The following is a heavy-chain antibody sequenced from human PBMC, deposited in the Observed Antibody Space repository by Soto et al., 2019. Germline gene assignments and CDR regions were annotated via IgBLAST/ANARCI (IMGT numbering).Heavy chain of an antibody. CDR2: IYSGGST. J-gene: IGHJ6*02. CDR1: GFTVSSNY. Sequence: QPGGSLRLSCAASGFTVSSNYMSWVRQAPGKGLEWVSVIYSGGSTYYADSVKGRFTISRDNSKNTLYLQMNSLRAEDTAVYYCARDRPLRWKRARDGMDVWGQGTTVTVSS. D-gene: IGHD4-17*01. CDR3: ARDRPLRWKRARDGMDV. V-gene: IGHV3-66*01.